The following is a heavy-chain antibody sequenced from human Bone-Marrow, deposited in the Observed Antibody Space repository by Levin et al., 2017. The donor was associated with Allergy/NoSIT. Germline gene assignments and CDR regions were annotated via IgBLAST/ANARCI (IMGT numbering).Heavy chain of an antibody. CDR1: GFTFSNAW. CDR3: TTGAIITDAFDI. CDR2: IKSKTDGGTT. Sequence: GGSLRLSCAASGFTFSNAWMSWVRQAPGKGLEWVGRIKSKTDGGTTDYAAPVKGRFTISRDDSKNTLYLQMNSLKTEDTAVYYCTTGAIITDAFDIWGQGTMVTVSS. J-gene: IGHJ3*02. V-gene: IGHV3-15*01. D-gene: IGHD3-22*01.